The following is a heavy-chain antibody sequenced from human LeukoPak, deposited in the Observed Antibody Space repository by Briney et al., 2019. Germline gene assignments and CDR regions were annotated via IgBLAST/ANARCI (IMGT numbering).Heavy chain of an antibody. Sequence: PSETLSLTCAVYGGPFSGYYWSWIRQPPGKGLEWIGEINHSGSTNYNPSLKSRVTISVDTSKNQFSLKLSSVTAADTAVYYCARGRYYDYVWGSYRPFDYWGQGTLVTVSS. CDR3: ARGRYYDYVWGSYRPFDY. D-gene: IGHD3-16*02. CDR2: INHSGST. V-gene: IGHV4-34*01. CDR1: GGPFSGYY. J-gene: IGHJ4*02.